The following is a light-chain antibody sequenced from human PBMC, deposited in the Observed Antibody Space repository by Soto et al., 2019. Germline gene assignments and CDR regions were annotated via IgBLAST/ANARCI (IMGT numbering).Light chain of an antibody. CDR1: QSVSSSY. J-gene: IGKJ1*01. CDR2: GAS. CDR3: QQYGSSPQT. Sequence: EIVLTQSPGTLSLSPGERATLSCRASQSVSSSYLAWYQQKPGQAPRLLIYGASSRATGIPDRFXGSGSGXXXXXXXXXLEPEDFAVYYCQQYGSSPQTFGQGTKVEIK. V-gene: IGKV3-20*01.